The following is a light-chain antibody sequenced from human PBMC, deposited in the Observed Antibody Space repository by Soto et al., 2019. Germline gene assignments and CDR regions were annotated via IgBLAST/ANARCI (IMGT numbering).Light chain of an antibody. V-gene: IGKV1-5*03. CDR1: QSISNW. CDR2: KAS. Sequence: DIQMTQSPSTLSASVGDTVTITCRASQSISNWLAWYQQKPGQAPKLLIHKASTLESGVPSRFSGSGSRTECTLTISSLQPDDFETFYCQQYDRFPYTFGQGTKLELK. CDR3: QQYDRFPYT. J-gene: IGKJ2*01.